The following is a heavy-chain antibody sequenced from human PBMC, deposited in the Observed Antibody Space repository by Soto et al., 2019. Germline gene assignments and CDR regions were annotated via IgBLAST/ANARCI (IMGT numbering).Heavy chain of an antibody. Sequence: GGSLRLSCAASGFTFSNYGMHWVRQTPGKGLEWVALILYDGSNKYYADSVKGRFTISRDNSKNTLYLQVSSLRAEDTAAYYCAKSRDAYNFYFYYGMDVWGQGTSVTVSS. V-gene: IGHV3-30*18. J-gene: IGHJ6*02. CDR1: GFTFSNYG. CDR3: AKSRDAYNFYFYYGMDV. CDR2: ILYDGSNK. D-gene: IGHD1-1*01.